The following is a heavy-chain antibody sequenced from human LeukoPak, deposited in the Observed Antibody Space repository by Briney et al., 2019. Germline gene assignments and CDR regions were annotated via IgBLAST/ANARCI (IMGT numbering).Heavy chain of an antibody. CDR3: ARTELRGVIKS. CDR2: THHSGST. V-gene: IGHV4-38-2*02. Sequence: SETLSLTCIVSGYSISSGYYWGWIRQPPGKGPEWIGSTHHSGSTYYNPSLKSRATISIDTSKNQFSLRLRSVTAADTAVYYCARTELRGVIKSWGQGTLVTVSS. D-gene: IGHD3-10*01. J-gene: IGHJ5*02. CDR1: GYSISSGYY.